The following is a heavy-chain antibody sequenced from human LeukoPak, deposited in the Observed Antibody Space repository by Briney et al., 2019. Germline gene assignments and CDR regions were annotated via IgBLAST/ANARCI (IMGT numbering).Heavy chain of an antibody. CDR2: IYYSGRT. CDR3: GGYSFYYFDY. Sequence: PSETLSLTCTVSGGSISSSSDYWGWIRQPPGKGLEWIGSIYYSGRTYYNPSLKSRVTISVDTSKNQFSLKLSSVTDADTAVYFCGGYSFYYFDYWGQGTLVTVSS. CDR1: GGSISSSSDY. D-gene: IGHD6-25*01. V-gene: IGHV4-39*01. J-gene: IGHJ4*02.